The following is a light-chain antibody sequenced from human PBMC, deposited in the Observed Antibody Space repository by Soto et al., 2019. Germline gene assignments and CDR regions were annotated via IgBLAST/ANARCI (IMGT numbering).Light chain of an antibody. CDR1: QSITNSY. CDR3: QQYGSSRFT. V-gene: IGKV3-20*01. Sequence: EIVLTQSPGNLSLSPGERATLSCRASQSITNSYLAWYQQKPGQAPRLLGYGASSRATGIPDRFSGSGSGTDFTLTISRLEPEDFAVYYCQQYGSSRFTFGPGTKVDVK. J-gene: IGKJ3*01. CDR2: GAS.